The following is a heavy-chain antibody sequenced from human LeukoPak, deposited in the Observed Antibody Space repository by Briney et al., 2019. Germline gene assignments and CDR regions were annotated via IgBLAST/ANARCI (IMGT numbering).Heavy chain of an antibody. CDR2: ISYDGSNK. CDR3: ARPRRPVEMATADFDY. CDR1: GFTFSSYA. D-gene: IGHD5-24*01. Sequence: GGSLRLSCAASGFTFSSYAMHWVRQAPGKGLEWVAVISYDGSNKYYADSVKGRFTISRDNSKNTLYLQMNSLRAEDTAVYYCARPRRPVEMATADFDYWGQGTLVTVSS. J-gene: IGHJ4*02. V-gene: IGHV3-30-3*01.